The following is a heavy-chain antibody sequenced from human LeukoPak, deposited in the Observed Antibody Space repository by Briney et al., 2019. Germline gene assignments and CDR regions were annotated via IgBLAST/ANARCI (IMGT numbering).Heavy chain of an antibody. CDR2: ISSNGGST. V-gene: IGHV3-64*01. Sequence: AGGSLRLSCAASGFTFSSYAMHWVRQAPGKGLEYVSAISSNGGSTYYANSVKGRFTISRDNSKNTLYLQMGGLRAEDMAVYYCVSSDYGDYGSFDYWGQGTLVTVSS. CDR1: GFTFSSYA. D-gene: IGHD4-17*01. CDR3: VSSDYGDYGSFDY. J-gene: IGHJ4*02.